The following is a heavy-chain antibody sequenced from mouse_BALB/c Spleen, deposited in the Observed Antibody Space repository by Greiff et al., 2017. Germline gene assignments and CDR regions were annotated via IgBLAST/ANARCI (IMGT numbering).Heavy chain of an antibody. CDR2: ISSGGSYT. D-gene: IGHD1-1*01. J-gene: IGHJ4*01. CDR3: ARHGHYYGSSLYYYAMDY. V-gene: IGHV5-6*01. Sequence: EVQRVESGGDLVKPGGSLKLSCAASGFTFSSYGMSWVRQTPDKRLEWVATISSGGSYTYYPDSVKGRFTISRDNAKNTLYLQMSSLKSEDTAMYYCARHGHYYGSSLYYYAMDYWGQGTSVTVSS. CDR1: GFTFSSYG.